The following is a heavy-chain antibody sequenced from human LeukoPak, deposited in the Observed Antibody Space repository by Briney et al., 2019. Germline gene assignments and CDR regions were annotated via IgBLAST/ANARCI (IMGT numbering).Heavy chain of an antibody. Sequence: GRSLRLSCAASGFTFSSYGMHWVRQAPGKGLEWVAVISYDGSNKYYADSVKGRFTISRDNSKNTLYLQMNSLRAEDTAVYYCAKDRSVKLSMVRGYFDYWGQGTLVTVSS. CDR2: ISYDGSNK. V-gene: IGHV3-30*18. J-gene: IGHJ4*02. CDR1: GFTFSSYG. D-gene: IGHD3-10*01. CDR3: AKDRSVKLSMVRGYFDY.